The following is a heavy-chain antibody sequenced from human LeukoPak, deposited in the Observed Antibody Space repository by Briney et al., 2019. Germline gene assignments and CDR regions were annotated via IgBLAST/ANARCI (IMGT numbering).Heavy chain of an antibody. CDR3: ARAYLSSSWPNDAFDI. Sequence: SETLSLTCAVYGGSFSGYYGSWLRQPPGKGLERFGEINHSGSTNYNPSLKSRVTISVDTSKNQFSLKLSSVTAADTAVYYCARAYLSSSWPNDAFDIWGQGTMVTVSS. V-gene: IGHV4-34*01. D-gene: IGHD6-13*01. J-gene: IGHJ3*02. CDR1: GGSFSGYY. CDR2: INHSGST.